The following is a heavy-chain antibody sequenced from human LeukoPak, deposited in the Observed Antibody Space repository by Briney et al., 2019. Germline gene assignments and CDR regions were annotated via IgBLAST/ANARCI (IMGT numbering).Heavy chain of an antibody. CDR3: ARDGLPAAGDY. CDR2: INQDGSEK. Sequence: GGSLRLSCAASGFTFSSYWMTWVRRAPGKGPDWVANINQDGSEKYYVDSVKGRFTISRDNAKNSLYLQMNSLRAEDTAVYYCARDGLPAAGDYWGQGTLVTVSS. CDR1: GFTFSSYW. V-gene: IGHV3-7*01. D-gene: IGHD6-13*01. J-gene: IGHJ4*02.